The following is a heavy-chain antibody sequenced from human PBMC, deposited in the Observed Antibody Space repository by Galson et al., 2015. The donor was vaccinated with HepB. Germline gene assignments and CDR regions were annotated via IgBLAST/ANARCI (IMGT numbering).Heavy chain of an antibody. V-gene: IGHV1-69*13. J-gene: IGHJ2*01. CDR1: GGTFSSYA. Sequence: SVKVSCKASGGTFSSYAISWVRKAPGQGLEWMGGIIPIFGTANYAQKFQGRVTITADESTSTAYMELSSLRSEDTAVYYCARAREDIVVVPAAINHSFDLWGRGTLVTVSS. CDR2: IIPIFGTA. D-gene: IGHD2-2*01. CDR3: ARAREDIVVVPAAINHSFDL.